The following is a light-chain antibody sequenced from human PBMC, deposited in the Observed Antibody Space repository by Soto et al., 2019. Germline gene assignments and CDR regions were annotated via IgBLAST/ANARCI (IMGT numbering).Light chain of an antibody. CDR2: DAS. CDR3: QQYGSSPWK. V-gene: IGKV3-20*01. Sequence: ENVLTQSPGTLSLSPGERVTLSCRASQSVGSSYLAWYQHKPGQAPRLLIYDASSRATGIPDRFSGSGSGTDFTLTISRLEPDDFAVYYCQQYGSSPWKFGQGTRVEIK. J-gene: IGKJ1*01. CDR1: QSVGSSY.